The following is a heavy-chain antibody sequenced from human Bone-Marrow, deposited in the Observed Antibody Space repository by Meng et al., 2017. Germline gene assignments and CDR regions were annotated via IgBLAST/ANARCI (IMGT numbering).Heavy chain of an antibody. J-gene: IGHJ4*02. CDR2: INPNSGGT. V-gene: IGHV1-2*02. CDR1: GYTFTGYY. D-gene: IGHD2-2*01. Sequence: ASVKVSCKASGYTFTGYYMHWVRQAPGQGLEWMGWINPNSGGTNYAQKFQGRVTMTRDTSISTAYMELSRLRSDDTAVYYCARTRRSGGVVPAAMDYWGQGTLVNVSS. CDR3: ARTRRSGGVVPAAMDY.